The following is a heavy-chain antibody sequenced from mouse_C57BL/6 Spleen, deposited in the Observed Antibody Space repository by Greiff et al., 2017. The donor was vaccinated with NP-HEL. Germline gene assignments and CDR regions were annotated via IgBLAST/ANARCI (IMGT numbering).Heavy chain of an antibody. D-gene: IGHD1-1*02. CDR2: ISYDGSN. J-gene: IGHJ1*03. V-gene: IGHV3-6*01. CDR1: GYSITSGYY. Sequence: EVQLVESGPGLVKPSQSLSLTCSVTGYSITSGYYWNWIRQFPGNKLEWMGYISYDGSNNYNPSLKNRISITRDTSKNQFFLKLNSVTTEDTATYYCARGGGPYWYFDVWGTGTTVTVSS. CDR3: ARGGGPYWYFDV.